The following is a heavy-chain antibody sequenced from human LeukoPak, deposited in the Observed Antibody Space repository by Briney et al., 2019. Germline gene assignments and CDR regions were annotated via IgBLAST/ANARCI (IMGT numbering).Heavy chain of an antibody. CDR2: ISAYNGNT. CDR1: GYTFTSYG. D-gene: IGHD4-17*01. CDR3: ARDYSYGDYVDFDY. Sequence: ASVKVSCKASGYTFTSYGISWVRQAPGQGLEWMGWISAYNGNTNYVQKLQGRVTMTTDTSTSTAYMELRSMISDDAAVYYCARDYSYGDYVDFDYWGKGTMVTVSS. J-gene: IGHJ4*02. V-gene: IGHV1-18*01.